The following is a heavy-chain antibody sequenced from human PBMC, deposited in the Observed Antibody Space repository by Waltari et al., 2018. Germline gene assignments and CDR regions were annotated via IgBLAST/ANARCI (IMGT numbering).Heavy chain of an antibody. CDR3: ARGGDDFWSGYPDY. D-gene: IGHD3-3*01. CDR2: IYYSGST. Sequence: QVQLQESGPGLVKPSETLSLTCTVSGGSISSYYWRWIRQPPGKGLEWMGYIYYSGSTNYNPSLKSRVTISVDTSKNQFSLKLSSVTAADTAVYYCARGGDDFWSGYPDYWGQGTLVTVSS. CDR1: GGSISSYY. J-gene: IGHJ4*02. V-gene: IGHV4-59*01.